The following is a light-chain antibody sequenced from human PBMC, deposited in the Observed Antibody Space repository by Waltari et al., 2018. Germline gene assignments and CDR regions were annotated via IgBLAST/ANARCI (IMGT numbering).Light chain of an antibody. CDR1: QTLSSY. CDR3: QQRASGPPRYS. J-gene: IGKJ2*03. Sequence: EIVLTQSPATLSLSPGDRANLSCRASQTLSSYVSWYQQRPGQAPRLFIYDASKRATGIPARFSGSGSGADFTLTISDLEPEDSAVYYCQQRASGPPRYSFGQGTKLEIK. V-gene: IGKV3-11*01. CDR2: DAS.